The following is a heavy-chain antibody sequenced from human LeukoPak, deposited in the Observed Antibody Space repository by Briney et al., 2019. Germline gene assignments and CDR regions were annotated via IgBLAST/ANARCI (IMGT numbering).Heavy chain of an antibody. V-gene: IGHV1-69*06. J-gene: IGHJ6*04. Sequence: ASVKLSCKASGGTFSSYTISWVRHAPGQGLEWMGEIIPIFGTTNYAQKFQGRVTITADKSTSTAYMELSSLRSEDTAVYYCARVGYSSGWGKYYYYYGMDVWGKGTTVTVSS. CDR1: GGTFSSYT. CDR2: IIPIFGTT. D-gene: IGHD6-19*01. CDR3: ARVGYSSGWGKYYYYYGMDV.